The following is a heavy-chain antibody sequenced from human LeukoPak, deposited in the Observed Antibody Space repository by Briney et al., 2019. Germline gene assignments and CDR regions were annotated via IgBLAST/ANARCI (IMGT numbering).Heavy chain of an antibody. CDR1: GFTFTGHA. J-gene: IGHJ4*02. D-gene: IGHD6-19*01. CDR2: IWYDGSNK. CDR3: ARTIAVAGPYYFDY. V-gene: IGHV3-33*08. Sequence: PGGSLRLSCAASGFTFTGHAMSWVRQAPGKGLEWVAVIWYDGSNKYYAESVKGRFTISRDNSKNTLFLQMNSLRADDTAVYYCARTIAVAGPYYFDYWGQGTLVTVSS.